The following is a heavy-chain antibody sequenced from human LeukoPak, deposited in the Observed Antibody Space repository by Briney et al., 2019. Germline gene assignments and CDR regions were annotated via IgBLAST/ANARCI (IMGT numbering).Heavy chain of an antibody. CDR3: ARERMYSGSGSTYPYYDY. V-gene: IGHV3-7*01. Sequence: GGSLRLSCAASGFTFSTYWMTWVRQSPGRGLEWVANIKPDGSEKYFVDSVKGRFTISRDNAKNALYLEMNSLRAEDTAEYFCARERMYSGSGSTYPYYDYWGQGTLVTVSS. D-gene: IGHD3-10*01. J-gene: IGHJ4*02. CDR1: GFTFSTYW. CDR2: IKPDGSEK.